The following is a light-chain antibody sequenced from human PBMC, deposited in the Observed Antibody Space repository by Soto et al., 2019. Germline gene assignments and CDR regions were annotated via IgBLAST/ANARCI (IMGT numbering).Light chain of an antibody. CDR1: SSDVGKYNL. V-gene: IGLV2-23*01. CDR3: CAYAATYTYV. J-gene: IGLJ1*01. CDR2: QGY. Sequence: QSALTQPASVSGSPGQSITISCTGTSSDVGKYNLVSWYQQHPGKAPKVMILQGYKRPSGVSNRFSGSKFGNTASLTISGLQAEDDAEYYCCAYAATYTYVFGNGTKVTVL.